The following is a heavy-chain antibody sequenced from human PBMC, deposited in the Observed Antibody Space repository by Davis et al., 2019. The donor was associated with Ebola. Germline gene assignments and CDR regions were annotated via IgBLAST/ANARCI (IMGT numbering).Heavy chain of an antibody. J-gene: IGHJ4*02. CDR3: ARAAAYSSRWLWYFDY. D-gene: IGHD6-13*01. CDR1: GFTFSSYA. Sequence: GESLKISCAASGFTFSSYAMHWVRQAPGKGLEWVAVISYDGSNKYYADSVKGRFTISRDNSKNTLYLQMNSLRAEDTAVYYCARAAAYSSRWLWYFDYWGQGTLVTVSS. V-gene: IGHV3-30*14. CDR2: ISYDGSNK.